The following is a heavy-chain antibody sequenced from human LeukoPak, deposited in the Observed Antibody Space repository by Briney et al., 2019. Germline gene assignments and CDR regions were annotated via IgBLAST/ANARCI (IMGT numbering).Heavy chain of an antibody. V-gene: IGHV3-74*01. D-gene: IGHD6-19*01. J-gene: IGHJ4*02. CDR2: INNDGSTT. Sequence: PGGSLRLSCAVSGFTLSSYWMHWLRQAPGKGLVWVSRINNDGSTTAYADSVKGRFTISRDNTKNTLYLQMNSLRAEDTAVYYCARTYSSFDYWGQGTLVTVSS. CDR3: ARTYSSFDY. CDR1: GFTLSSYW.